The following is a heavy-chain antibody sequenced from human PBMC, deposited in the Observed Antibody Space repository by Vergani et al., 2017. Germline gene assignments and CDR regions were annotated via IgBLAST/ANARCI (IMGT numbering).Heavy chain of an antibody. CDR2: ISYDGTQK. CDR1: GFPSSYYG. D-gene: IGHD1-1*01. CDR3: TTKTCGTPGCQIGYFRE. V-gene: IGHV3-30*03. J-gene: IGHJ1*01. Sequence: QVHLVESGGGVVQPGRSLRLSCVVPGFPSSYYGMHWVRQSPGKGLEWVAVISYDGTQKYYADSVKGRFTISRDNSKRSLYLQMNSLRTEDTAVYYCTTKTCGTPGCQIGYFREWGQGTLVTVSA.